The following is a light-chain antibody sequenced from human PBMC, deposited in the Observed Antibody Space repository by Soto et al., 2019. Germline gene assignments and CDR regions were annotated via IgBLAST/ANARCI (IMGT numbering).Light chain of an antibody. CDR2: QAS. Sequence: DIQMTQSPSTLSASVGDRVTITCRASQNIDKWLAWYQQEPGKAPRLLIHQASSLTSGVPSRFSGSGSGTEFTLTINCLQPDDFATYYCQYQEYTFGQGTKLEIK. J-gene: IGKJ2*01. CDR1: QNIDKW. CDR3: QYQEYT. V-gene: IGKV1-5*03.